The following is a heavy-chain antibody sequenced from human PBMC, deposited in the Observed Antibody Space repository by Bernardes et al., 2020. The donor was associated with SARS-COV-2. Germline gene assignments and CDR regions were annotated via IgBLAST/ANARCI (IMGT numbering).Heavy chain of an antibody. J-gene: IGHJ4*02. CDR1: GFSVSAYW. CDR2: INEDGSIT. CDR3: ARDFGGNSDY. D-gene: IGHD2-21*01. V-gene: IGHV3-74*01. Sequence: GGSLRLSCAASGFSVSAYWMHWVRQVPGEGLVWVSRINEDGSITNYADSVKGLFTISRDIAKNKIYLQMNSLRTEDTAVYYCARDFGGNSDYWGQGTLVTVSS.